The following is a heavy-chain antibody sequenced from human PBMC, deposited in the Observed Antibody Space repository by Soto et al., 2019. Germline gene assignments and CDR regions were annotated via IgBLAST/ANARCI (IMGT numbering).Heavy chain of an antibody. CDR1: GFTFNSYW. Sequence: EVQLVESGGGLVQPGGSLRLSCAASGFTFNSYWMHWVRQAPGKGLVWVSRINPDGRSTNYADPVKGRFTISRDNAKNTLYLQMNSLSAEDTAVYHCARGGLQGSGNHYNDNWGQGTLVTVSS. CDR3: ARGGLQGSGNHYNDN. V-gene: IGHV3-74*01. J-gene: IGHJ4*02. D-gene: IGHD3-10*01. CDR2: INPDGRST.